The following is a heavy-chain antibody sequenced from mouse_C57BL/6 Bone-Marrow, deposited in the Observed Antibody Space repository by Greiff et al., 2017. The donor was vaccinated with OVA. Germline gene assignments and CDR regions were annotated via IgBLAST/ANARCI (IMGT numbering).Heavy chain of an antibody. V-gene: IGHV1-82*01. CDR2: IYPGDGDT. Sequence: QVQLQQSGPELVKPGASVKISCKASGYAFSSSWMNWVKQRPGKGLEWIGRIYPGDGDTNYNGKFKGKATLTADKSSSTAYMQLSSLTSEDSAVYFCARGITPFAYWGQGTLVTVSA. J-gene: IGHJ3*01. CDR3: ARGITPFAY. CDR1: GYAFSSSW. D-gene: IGHD1-1*01.